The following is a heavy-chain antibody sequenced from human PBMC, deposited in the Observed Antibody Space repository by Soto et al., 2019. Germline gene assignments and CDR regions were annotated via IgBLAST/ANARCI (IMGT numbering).Heavy chain of an antibody. D-gene: IGHD2-2*01. Sequence: QLQLQESGSGLVKPSQTLSLTCAVSGGSISSGDYSWCWIRQPPGKGREWIGYIYHSGITYYNPSLKSLITISTDRAMNQFSLKLRSMTAADTAVYYCARGPVFWGQGTLVTVSS. CDR1: GGSISSGDYS. CDR2: IYHSGIT. J-gene: IGHJ4*02. V-gene: IGHV4-30-2*01. CDR3: ARGPVF.